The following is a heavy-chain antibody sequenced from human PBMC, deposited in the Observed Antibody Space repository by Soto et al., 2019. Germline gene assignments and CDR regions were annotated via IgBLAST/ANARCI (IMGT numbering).Heavy chain of an antibody. D-gene: IGHD2-2*01. CDR2: IYHSGST. Sequence: SETLSLTCAVSGGSISSGGYSWSWIRQPPGKGLEWIGYIYHSGSTYYNPSLKSRVTISVDRSKNQFSLKLSSVTAADTAVYYCARVPDRWGQGTLFTVSS. CDR1: GGSISSGGYS. J-gene: IGHJ5*02. CDR3: ARVPDR. V-gene: IGHV4-30-2*01.